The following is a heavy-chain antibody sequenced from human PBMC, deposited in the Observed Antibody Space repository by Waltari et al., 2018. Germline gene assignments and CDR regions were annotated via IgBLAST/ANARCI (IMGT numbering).Heavy chain of an antibody. V-gene: IGHV4-34*01. CDR1: GGSFSGYD. J-gene: IGHJ4*02. CDR3: ARGLRFLEGPLDY. Sequence: QVQLQQWGAGLLKPSETLSLTCAVYGGSFSGYDWSWIRQPPGKGLEWIGEINHSGSTNYNPSLKSRVTISVDTSKNQFSLKLSSVTAADTAVYYCARGLRFLEGPLDYWGQGTLVTVSS. CDR2: INHSGST. D-gene: IGHD3-3*01.